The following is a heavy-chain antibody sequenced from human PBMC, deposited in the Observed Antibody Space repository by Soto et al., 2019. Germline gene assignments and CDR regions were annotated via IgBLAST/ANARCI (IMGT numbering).Heavy chain of an antibody. Sequence: QLQLQESGPGLVKPSETLSLTCTVSGGSISSSSYYWGWIRQPPGKGLEWIGYIYFSGRTYSKPSLKSRVTISVDTSKNQFSLTLSSVTAADTAVYYCASWGGITRTAPVDWGQGALVTVSS. CDR2: IYFSGRT. V-gene: IGHV4-39*01. D-gene: IGHD3-10*01. CDR3: ASWGGITRTAPVD. CDR1: GGSISSSSYY. J-gene: IGHJ4*02.